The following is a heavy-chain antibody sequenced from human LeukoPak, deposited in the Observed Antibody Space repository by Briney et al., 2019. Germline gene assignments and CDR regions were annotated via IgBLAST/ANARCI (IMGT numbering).Heavy chain of an antibody. J-gene: IGHJ3*02. CDR2: IYPGDSDT. CDR3: ARREDFWSGYPGAFDI. CDR1: GYRFTSYW. D-gene: IGHD3-3*01. Sequence: GESLKISCKGSGYRFTSYWIGWVRQLPGKGLEWMGIIYPGDSDTRYSPSFQGQVTISADKSISTAYLQWSSLKASDTAMYYCARREDFWSGYPGAFDIWGQGTMVTVSS. V-gene: IGHV5-51*01.